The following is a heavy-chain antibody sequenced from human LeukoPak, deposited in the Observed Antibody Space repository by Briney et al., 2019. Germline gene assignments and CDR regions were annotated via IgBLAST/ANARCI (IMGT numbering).Heavy chain of an antibody. Sequence: GGSLRLSCAASGFTFRKYWLHWVRQAPWKGPEWISYISGGGETTHYTDSVKGRFTISRDNARNSLYLQMNRLRVEDTAMYYCARDGEAVAYDYWGQGTLVTVSS. CDR2: ISGGGETT. D-gene: IGHD6-19*01. CDR3: ARDGEAVAYDY. J-gene: IGHJ4*02. CDR1: GFTFRKYW. V-gene: IGHV3-74*01.